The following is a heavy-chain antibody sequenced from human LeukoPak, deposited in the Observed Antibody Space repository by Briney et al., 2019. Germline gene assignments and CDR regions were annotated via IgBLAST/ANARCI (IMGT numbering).Heavy chain of an antibody. Sequence: SVKVSRKASGGTFSSYAISWVRQAPGQGLEWMGGIIPIFGTANYAQKFQGRVTITTDESTSTAYMELSSLRSEDTAVYYCARGYSSGWFQKNYYMDVWGKGTTVTVSS. V-gene: IGHV1-69*05. J-gene: IGHJ6*03. CDR3: ARGYSSGWFQKNYYMDV. CDR1: GGTFSSYA. D-gene: IGHD6-19*01. CDR2: IIPIFGTA.